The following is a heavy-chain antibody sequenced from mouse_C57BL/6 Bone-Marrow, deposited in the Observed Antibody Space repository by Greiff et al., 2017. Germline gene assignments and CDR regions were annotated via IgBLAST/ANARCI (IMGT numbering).Heavy chain of an antibody. CDR3: ARRGPVYAMDY. J-gene: IGHJ4*01. CDR1: GFTFSSYG. Sequence: EVKLMESGGDLVKPGGSLKLSCAASGFTFSSYGMSWVRQTPDKRLEWVATISSGGSYTYYPDSVKGRFTISRDNAKNTLYRQMSSLKSEDTAMYYCARRGPVYAMDYWGQGTSVTVSS. V-gene: IGHV5-6*02. CDR2: ISSGGSYT.